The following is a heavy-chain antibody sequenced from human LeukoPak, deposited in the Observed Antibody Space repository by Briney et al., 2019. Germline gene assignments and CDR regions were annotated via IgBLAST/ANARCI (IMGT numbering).Heavy chain of an antibody. D-gene: IGHD1-26*01. CDR1: GDPMSSFY. V-gene: IGHV4-4*07. CDR3: ARDESGNFPNWFDP. Sequence: SETLSLTCSVPGDPMSSFYWNWIRQPAGKGLEWIGRIYGSGSTNYNPSLKSRVTMSIDTSNNQFSLRLRSVTAADTAVYYCARDESGNFPNWFDPWGQGTLVTVSS. J-gene: IGHJ5*02. CDR2: IYGSGST.